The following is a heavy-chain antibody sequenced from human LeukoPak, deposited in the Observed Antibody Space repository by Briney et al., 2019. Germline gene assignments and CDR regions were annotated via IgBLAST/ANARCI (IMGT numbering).Heavy chain of an antibody. J-gene: IGHJ4*02. D-gene: IGHD6-13*01. CDR3: ARVLAAAGRGIYYFDY. CDR1: GFTFSSYS. CDR2: ISSSSSYI. Sequence: GGSLRLSCAASGFTFSSYSTNWVRQAPGKGLEWVSSISSSSSYIYYADSVKGRFTISRDNAKNSLYLQMNSLRAEDTAVYYCARVLAAAGRGIYYFDYWGQGTLVTVSS. V-gene: IGHV3-21*01.